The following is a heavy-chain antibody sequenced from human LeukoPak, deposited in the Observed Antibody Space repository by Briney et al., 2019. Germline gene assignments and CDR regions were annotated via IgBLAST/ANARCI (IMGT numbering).Heavy chain of an antibody. CDR1: GYTFTSYG. CDR2: ISAYNGNT. Sequence: GVSVKVSCKASGYTFTSYGISWVRQAPGQGLEWIGWISAYNGNTNYAQKLQGRVTMTTDTSTSTAYMELRSLRSDDTAVYYCARVGYYDFWSGRLDYFDYWGQGTLVTVSS. D-gene: IGHD3-3*01. J-gene: IGHJ4*02. V-gene: IGHV1-18*01. CDR3: ARVGYYDFWSGRLDYFDY.